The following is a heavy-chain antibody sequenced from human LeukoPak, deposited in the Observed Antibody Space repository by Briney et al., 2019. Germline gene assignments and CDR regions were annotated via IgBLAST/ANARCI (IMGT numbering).Heavy chain of an antibody. D-gene: IGHD6-19*01. Sequence: GGSLRLSCVASGFTFSSYEMQWVRQAPGKGLEWVSYISNSGRTIHYADSAKGRFTISRDNAKSSLFLYMNSLRAEDTAVYYCAKSGSSGWYNAFDIWGQGTMVTVSS. V-gene: IGHV3-48*03. CDR3: AKSGSSGWYNAFDI. CDR2: ISNSGRTI. CDR1: GFTFSSYE. J-gene: IGHJ3*02.